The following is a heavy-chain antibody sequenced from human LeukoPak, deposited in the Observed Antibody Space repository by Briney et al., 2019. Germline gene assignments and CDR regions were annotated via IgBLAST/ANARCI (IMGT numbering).Heavy chain of an antibody. CDR2: ISGSSSYI. D-gene: IGHD3-10*02. J-gene: IGHJ6*04. V-gene: IGHV3-21*01. CDR1: GSTFSTYS. Sequence: PGGSLRLSCAASGSTFSTYSMNWVRQAPGKGLEWVSSISGSSSYIYYADSVKGRFTISRDNAKKSLFLQMNSLRAEDTAVYYCAELGITMIGGVWGKGTTVTISS. CDR3: AELGITMIGGV.